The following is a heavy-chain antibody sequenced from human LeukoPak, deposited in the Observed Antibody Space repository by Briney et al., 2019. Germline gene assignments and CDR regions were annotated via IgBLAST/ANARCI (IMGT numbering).Heavy chain of an antibody. D-gene: IGHD6-13*01. V-gene: IGHV2-5*02. CDR2: IYWDDDK. Sequence: SGPTLVNPPQTLTLTCTFSGFSLRTGGVGVGWIRQPPGKALEWLPLIYWDDDKRYSPSLKSRLTITKDTSKNQVVLTMTNMDPVDTATYYCAHRRAAAGTGDAFDIWGQGTMVTVSS. CDR3: AHRRAAAGTGDAFDI. J-gene: IGHJ3*02. CDR1: GFSLRTGGVG.